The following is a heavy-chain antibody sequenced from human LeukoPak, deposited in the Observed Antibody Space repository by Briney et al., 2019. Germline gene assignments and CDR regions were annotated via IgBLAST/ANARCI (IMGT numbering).Heavy chain of an antibody. V-gene: IGHV3-53*01. Sequence: GGSLRLSCAASGFTVSSNYMSWVRQAPGKGLEWVSVIYSGGSTYYADSVKGRFTISRDNSKNTLYLQMNCLRAEDTAVYYCARASWRGYSYGPPNNWGQGTLVTVSS. D-gene: IGHD5-18*01. CDR3: ARASWRGYSYGPPNN. J-gene: IGHJ4*02. CDR1: GFTVSSNY. CDR2: IYSGGST.